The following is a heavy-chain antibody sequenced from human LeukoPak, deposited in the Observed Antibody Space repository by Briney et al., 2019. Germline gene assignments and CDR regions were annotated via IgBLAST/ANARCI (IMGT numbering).Heavy chain of an antibody. CDR1: GYTFTSYG. V-gene: IGHV1-18*01. D-gene: IGHD6-19*01. J-gene: IGHJ4*02. Sequence: ASVKASCKASGYTFTSYGISWVRQAPGQGLEWMGWISAYNGNTNYAQKLQGRVTMTTDTSTSTAYMELRSLRSDDTAVYYCARAYSSGSDFDYWGQGTLVTVSS. CDR2: ISAYNGNT. CDR3: ARAYSSGSDFDY.